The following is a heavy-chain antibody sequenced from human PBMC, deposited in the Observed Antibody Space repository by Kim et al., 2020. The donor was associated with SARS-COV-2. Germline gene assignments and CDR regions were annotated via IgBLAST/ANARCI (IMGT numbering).Heavy chain of an antibody. J-gene: IGHJ6*02. CDR2: IYSGGST. CDR3: ATEYDFWSGYYPQFYYYGMDV. CDR1: GFTGSSNY. V-gene: IGHV3-53*01. Sequence: GGSLRLSCAASGFTGSSNYMSWVRQAPGKGLEWVSVIYSGGSTYYADSVKGRFTISRDNSKNTLYLQMNSLRAEDTAVYYCATEYDFWSGYYPQFYYYGMDVWGQGTTVTVSS. D-gene: IGHD3-3*01.